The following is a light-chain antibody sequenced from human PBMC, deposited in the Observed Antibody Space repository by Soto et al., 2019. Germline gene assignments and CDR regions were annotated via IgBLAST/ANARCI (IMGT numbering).Light chain of an antibody. CDR1: QSVSRY. CDR2: DAS. J-gene: IGKJ4*01. CDR3: QQRSSWPRLT. V-gene: IGKV3-11*01. Sequence: EIVLTQSPATPSLSPGERATLSCRASQSVSRYLAWYQQKAGQAPRLLIYDASNRATGIPARFSGSGSGTDFTLTISSLEPEDFAVYYCQQRSSWPRLTFGGGTKVDIK.